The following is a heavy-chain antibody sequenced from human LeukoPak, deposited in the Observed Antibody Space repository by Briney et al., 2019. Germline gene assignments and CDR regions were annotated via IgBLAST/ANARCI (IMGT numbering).Heavy chain of an antibody. J-gene: IGHJ4*02. CDR3: AKGTSYGDYLSH. Sequence: GGSLRLSCAASGFTFSSYAMHLVRQAPGKGLEWVAVISYDGSNKYYADSVKGRFTISRDNSKNTLYLQMNSLRAEDTAVYYCAKGTSYGDYLSHWGQGTLVTVSS. D-gene: IGHD4-17*01. V-gene: IGHV3-30-3*01. CDR2: ISYDGSNK. CDR1: GFTFSSYA.